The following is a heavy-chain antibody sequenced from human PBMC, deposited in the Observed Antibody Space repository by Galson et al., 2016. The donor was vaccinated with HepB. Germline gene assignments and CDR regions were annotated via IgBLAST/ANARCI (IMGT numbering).Heavy chain of an antibody. CDR3: AKIKGRWVADY. CDR1: GFTFSSYG. Sequence: SLRLSCAASGFTFSSYGMSWVRQAPRKGLEWVSGISGSGGNTYYADSVKGRFTISRDNSKNTLYLKMNSLRAEDTAVYYCAKIKGRWVADYWGQGTLVTVSS. CDR2: ISGSGGNT. V-gene: IGHV3-23*01. J-gene: IGHJ4*02. D-gene: IGHD2-15*01.